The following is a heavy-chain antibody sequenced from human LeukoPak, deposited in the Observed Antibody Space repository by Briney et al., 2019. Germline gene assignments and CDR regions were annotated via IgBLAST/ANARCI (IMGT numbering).Heavy chain of an antibody. CDR3: ARRSAGWYFFDS. V-gene: IGHV5-51*07. D-gene: IGHD6-19*01. CDR1: GYSFPSYW. J-gene: IGHJ4*02. Sequence: GESLKISCKGSGYSFPSYWIAWVHQVPGKGLEWMGIIYPRDSETRYSPSFQGQVTMSADKSINTAYLQWSSLKTSDTAMYYCARRSAGWYFFDSWGQGTLVTVSS. CDR2: IYPRDSET.